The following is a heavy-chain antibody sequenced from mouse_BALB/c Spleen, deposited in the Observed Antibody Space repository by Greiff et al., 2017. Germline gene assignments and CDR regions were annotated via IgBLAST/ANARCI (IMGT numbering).Heavy chain of an antibody. Sequence: GGGLVQPKGSLKLSCAASGFTFNTYAMNWVRQAPGKGLEWVARIRSKSNNYATYYADSVKDRFTISRDDSQSMLYLQMNNLKTEDTAMYYCVRQIYYDYDGYAMDYWGQGTSVTVSS. J-gene: IGHJ4*01. CDR1: GFTFNTYA. CDR3: VRQIYYDYDGYAMDY. D-gene: IGHD2-4*01. CDR2: IRSKSNNYAT. V-gene: IGHV10-1*02.